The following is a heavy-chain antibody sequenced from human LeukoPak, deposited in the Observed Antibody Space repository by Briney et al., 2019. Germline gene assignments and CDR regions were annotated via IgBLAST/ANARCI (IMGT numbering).Heavy chain of an antibody. V-gene: IGHV3-21*01. J-gene: IGHJ4*02. CDR1: GFTFSTYI. D-gene: IGHD3-22*01. CDR3: ARRGTYYDSSGHDY. Sequence: PGGSLRLSCAASGFTFSTYIMNWVRQTPGKGLEWVSSIGTSTSYIYYADSVKGRFTISRDNAKNSLYLQMNSLRAEDTAVYYCARRGTYYDSSGHDYWGQGTLVTVSS. CDR2: IGTSTSYI.